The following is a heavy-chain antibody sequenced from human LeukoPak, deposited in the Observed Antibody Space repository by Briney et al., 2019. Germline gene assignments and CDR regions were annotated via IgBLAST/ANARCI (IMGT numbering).Heavy chain of an antibody. Sequence: PGGSPRLSCAASGFTFSSYAMSWVRQAPGKGLEWVSAFSGSGGSTYYADSVKGRFTISRDNSKNTLYLQMNSLRAEDTAVYYCAKEVAVAGTSLRAYFDYWGQGTLVTVSS. V-gene: IGHV3-23*01. CDR2: FSGSGGST. J-gene: IGHJ4*02. CDR1: GFTFSSYA. D-gene: IGHD6-19*01. CDR3: AKEVAVAGTSLRAYFDY.